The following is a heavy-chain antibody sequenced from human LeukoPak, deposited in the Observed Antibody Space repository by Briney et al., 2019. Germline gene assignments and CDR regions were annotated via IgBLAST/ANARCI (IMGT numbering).Heavy chain of an antibody. D-gene: IGHD3-22*01. V-gene: IGHV3-23*01. CDR1: GFTFSGYA. J-gene: IGHJ4*02. CDR2: ISGSGGST. CDR3: AKDLGFYYYDSSGYIQD. Sequence: GGSLRLSCAASGFTFSGYAMSWVRQAPGKGLEWVSAISGSGGSTYYADSVKGRFTISRDNSKNTLYLQMNSLRAEDTAVYYCAKDLGFYYYDSSGYIQDWGQGTLVTVSS.